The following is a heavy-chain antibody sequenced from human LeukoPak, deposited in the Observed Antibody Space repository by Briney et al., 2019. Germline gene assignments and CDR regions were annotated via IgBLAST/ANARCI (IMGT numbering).Heavy chain of an antibody. V-gene: IGHV3-21*01. Sequence: PGGSLRLSCAASGFTFSTYSMNWVRQAPGKGLEWVSSITGSSNFMSYADSVKGRFTISRDNARNSLYLKMNSLRAEDTAVYYCAGEYRGEYYFAYWGQGTLVTVSS. J-gene: IGHJ4*02. CDR1: GFTFSTYS. CDR3: AGEYRGEYYFAY. CDR2: ITGSSNFM. D-gene: IGHD3-10*01.